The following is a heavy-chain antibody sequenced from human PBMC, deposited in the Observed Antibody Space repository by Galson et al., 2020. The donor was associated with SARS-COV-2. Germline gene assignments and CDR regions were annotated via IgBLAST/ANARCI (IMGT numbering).Heavy chain of an antibody. J-gene: IGHJ5*01. CDR2: INHSGTT. CDR3: ATGGGTSAAGSASAPTFCPLVS. CDR1: GGSFSSYY. D-gene: IGHD6-13*01. Sequence: ETSETLSLTCAVYGGSFSSYYWSWLRQPPGKGLEWIGEINHSGTTNYNPSLKSRVTISVDTAKNQFSLKLSAVTAADTAVYYCATGGGTSAAGSASAPTFCPLVSW. V-gene: IGHV4-34*01.